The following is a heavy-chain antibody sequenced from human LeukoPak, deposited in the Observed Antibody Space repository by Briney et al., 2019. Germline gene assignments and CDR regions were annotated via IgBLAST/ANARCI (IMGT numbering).Heavy chain of an antibody. CDR3: GGSEDGYIDY. CDR2: IKTDGTNT. J-gene: IGHJ4*02. D-gene: IGHD5-24*01. V-gene: IGHV3-74*01. CDR1: GFTFTRHW. Sequence: PGGSLRLSCAASGFTFTRHWMHWVRQAPGKGLEWVSRIKTDGTNTIYADFVEGRFTISRDNARNTLYLLMSSLRAGDTAVYYCGGSEDGYIDYWGQGTLVTVSS.